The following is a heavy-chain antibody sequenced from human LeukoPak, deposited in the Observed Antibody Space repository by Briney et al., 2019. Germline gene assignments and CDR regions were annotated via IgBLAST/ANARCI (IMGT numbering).Heavy chain of an antibody. Sequence: GGSLRLSCAASGFTFDDYAMHWVRQAPGKGLEWVSGISWNSGSIGYADSVKGRFTISRDNAKNPLYLQMNSLRAEDTALYYCAKDPREYYYYGMDVWGQGTTVTVSS. CDR3: AKDPREYYYYGMDV. CDR1: GFTFDDYA. CDR2: ISWNSGSI. J-gene: IGHJ6*02. V-gene: IGHV3-9*01. D-gene: IGHD5-24*01.